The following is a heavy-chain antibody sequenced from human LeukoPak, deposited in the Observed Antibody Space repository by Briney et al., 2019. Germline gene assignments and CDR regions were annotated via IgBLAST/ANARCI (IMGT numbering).Heavy chain of an antibody. J-gene: IGHJ6*03. CDR2: IKSKTDGGTT. CDR3: TTDIAAAYYYYYYMDV. Sequence: GGSLRLSCAASGFTFSNAWMSWVRQAPGKGLEWVGRIKSKTDGGTTDYAAPVKGRFTISRDDSKNTLYLRMNSLKTEDTAVYYCTTDIAAAYYYYYYMDVWGKGTTVTVSS. D-gene: IGHD6-13*01. CDR1: GFTFSNAW. V-gene: IGHV3-15*01.